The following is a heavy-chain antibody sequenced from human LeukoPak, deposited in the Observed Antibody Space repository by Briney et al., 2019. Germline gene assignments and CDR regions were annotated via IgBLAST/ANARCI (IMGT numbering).Heavy chain of an antibody. Sequence: GESLKISCKGSGYSFTSYWIGWVRQMPGKGLEWMGIIYPGDSDPRYSPSFQGQVIISADKSISTAYLQWSSLKASDTAMYYCARLDTIGYYYYGMDVWGQGTTVTVSS. CDR2: IYPGDSDP. CDR3: ARLDTIGYYYYGMDV. D-gene: IGHD3-22*01. CDR1: GYSFTSYW. J-gene: IGHJ6*02. V-gene: IGHV5-51*01.